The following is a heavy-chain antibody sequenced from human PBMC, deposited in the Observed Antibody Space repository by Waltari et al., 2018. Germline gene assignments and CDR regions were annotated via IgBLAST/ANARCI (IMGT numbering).Heavy chain of an antibody. D-gene: IGHD6-13*01. CDR3: AKSALIAVEDWFDP. CDR1: GLTFSSYA. CDR2: IYSGGST. Sequence: EVQLLESGGGLVQPGGSLSLSCAASGLTFSSYALSWFLQAPGKGLEWVSVIYSGGSTYYADSVKGRFTISRDNSKNTLYLQMNSLRAEDTAVYYCAKSALIAVEDWFDPWGQGTLVTVSS. V-gene: IGHV3-23*03. J-gene: IGHJ5*02.